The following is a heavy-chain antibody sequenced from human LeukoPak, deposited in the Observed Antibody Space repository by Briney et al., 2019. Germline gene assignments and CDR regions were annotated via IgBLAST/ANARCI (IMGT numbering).Heavy chain of an antibody. D-gene: IGHD3-22*01. J-gene: IGHJ4*02. CDR3: ARVPYDSSGYYWGFDY. Sequence: GGSLRLSCAVSGFTFSNYRMNWVRQAPGKGLEWVSSVSSSSSYIYYADSVKGRFTISRDNAKNSLYLLMNSLRAEDTAVYYCARVPYDSSGYYWGFDYWGQGTLVTVSS. CDR1: GFTFSNYR. CDR2: VSSSSSYI. V-gene: IGHV3-21*01.